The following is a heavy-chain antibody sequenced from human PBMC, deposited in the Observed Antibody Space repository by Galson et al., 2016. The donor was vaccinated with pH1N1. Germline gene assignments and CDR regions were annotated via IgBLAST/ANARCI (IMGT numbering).Heavy chain of an antibody. CDR1: GFIFRNYA. CDR2: ISASGTIT. CDR3: AKNGTSIFGVITSPGHNYDVDV. Sequence: RLSCAASGFIFRNYAMSWIRQAPGTGLEWVSAISASGTITYYADSVKGRYIISRDNSGNTLYLQMNSLRAEDTAAYYCAKNGTSIFGVITSPGHNYDVDVRGQGTTVIVSS. J-gene: IGHJ6*03. D-gene: IGHD3-3*01. V-gene: IGHV3-23*01.